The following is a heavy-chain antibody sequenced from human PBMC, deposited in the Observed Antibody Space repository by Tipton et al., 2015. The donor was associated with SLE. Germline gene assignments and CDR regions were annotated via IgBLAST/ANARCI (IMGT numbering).Heavy chain of an antibody. J-gene: IGHJ3*02. D-gene: IGHD1-26*01. Sequence: SLRLSCVASGFTFSSYSMNWVRQAPGKGLEWISYMSSSTTTVYYADSVRGRFTISRDNVKSSFYLQMNSLKAEDTAVYYCAREMGVGAAAFDIWGQGTMVTVSS. CDR2: MSSSTTTV. V-gene: IGHV3-48*01. CDR1: GFTFSSYS. CDR3: AREMGVGAAAFDI.